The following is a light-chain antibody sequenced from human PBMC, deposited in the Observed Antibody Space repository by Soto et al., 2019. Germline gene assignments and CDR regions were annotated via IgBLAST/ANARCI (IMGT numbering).Light chain of an antibody. CDR2: EVS. J-gene: IGLJ1*01. V-gene: IGLV2-23*02. CDR3: CSFAGSSTYV. CDR1: SSVVGSYDL. Sequence: QSALTQPASVSGSPGQSITISCTGTSSVVGSYDLVSWYQHHPGKAPKLMIYEVSKRPSGVSNRFPGSKSDNTASLTISGLQAEDEADYYCCSFAGSSTYVFGTGTKVTVL.